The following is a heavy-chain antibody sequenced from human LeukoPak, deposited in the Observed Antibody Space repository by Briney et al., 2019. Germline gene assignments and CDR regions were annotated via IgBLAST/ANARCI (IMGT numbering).Heavy chain of an antibody. Sequence: SVKVSCKASGGTFSGYTISWVRQAPGQGLEWMGRIIPILGIANYAQKFQGRVTITADKSTSTAYMELSSLRSEDTAVYYCASREAQDYYDSSGYYPGQNAFDIWGQGTMVTVSS. CDR1: GGTFSGYT. V-gene: IGHV1-69*02. J-gene: IGHJ3*02. D-gene: IGHD3-22*01. CDR3: ASREAQDYYDSSGYYPGQNAFDI. CDR2: IIPILGIA.